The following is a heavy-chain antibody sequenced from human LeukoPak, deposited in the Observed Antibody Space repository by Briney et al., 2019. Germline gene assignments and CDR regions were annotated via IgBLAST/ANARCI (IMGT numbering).Heavy chain of an antibody. CDR3: AREFGGRWYSSGLPDCFYN. V-gene: IGHV3-7*01. CDR2: IKQDGSEK. D-gene: IGHD6-19*01. CDR1: GFTFSTYW. Sequence: GGSLRLSCAASGFTFSTYWMSWVRQAPGKGLEWVANIKQDGSEKYYVDSVKGRFTISRDNAKNSLYLQMSSLRAEDTAVYYCAREFGGRWYSSGLPDCFYNWGQRAKVNGFS. J-gene: IGHJ3*02.